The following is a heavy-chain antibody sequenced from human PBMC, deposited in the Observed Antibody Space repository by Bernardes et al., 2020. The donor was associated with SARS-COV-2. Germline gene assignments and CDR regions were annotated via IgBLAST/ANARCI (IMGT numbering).Heavy chain of an antibody. CDR1: GESVTSGAYY. D-gene: IGHD3-10*01. Sequence: SETLSLTCAVSGESVTSGAYYWSWIRQPPGKGLEWIGHVYFSGSTDYNPSLKSRVTISRDTSKNQFSLKMDSVTAADTAVYYCARDYFRRGYFDYWGQGNLVTVSS. V-gene: IGHV4-61*08. CDR3: ARDYFRRGYFDY. J-gene: IGHJ4*02. CDR2: VYFSGST.